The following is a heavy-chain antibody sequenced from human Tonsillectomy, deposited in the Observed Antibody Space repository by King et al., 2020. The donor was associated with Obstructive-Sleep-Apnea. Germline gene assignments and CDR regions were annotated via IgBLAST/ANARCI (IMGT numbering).Heavy chain of an antibody. CDR1: GFTFSDYY. CDR2: ISNIGVSR. J-gene: IGHJ5*02. D-gene: IGHD6-19*01. V-gene: IGHV3-11*06. Sequence: VQLVESGGGLVKPGGSLSLSCAASGFTFSDYYMTWIRPAPGKGLEWVTFISNIGVSRNYEDSVKGRFTVSIDNAMNLVVSQMDSLRSEYTAMYYCARDRYVAGRLFGFDPWGQGPLVTVPS. CDR3: ARDRYVAGRLFGFDP.